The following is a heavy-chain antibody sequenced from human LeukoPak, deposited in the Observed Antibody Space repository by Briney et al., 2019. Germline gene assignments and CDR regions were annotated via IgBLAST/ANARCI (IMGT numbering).Heavy chain of an antibody. CDR2: INPNSGGT. V-gene: IGHV1-2*02. J-gene: IGHJ6*03. CDR3: ARDDKYDSSGPPFYYYYYMDV. D-gene: IGHD3-22*01. CDR1: GYTFTGYY. Sequence: ASVKVSCKASGYTFTGYYIHWVRQAPGQGLEWMGWINPNSGGTNYAQKFQGRVTMTRDTSTSTVYMELSSLRSEDTAVYYCARDDKYDSSGPPFYYYYYMDVWGKGTTVTVSS.